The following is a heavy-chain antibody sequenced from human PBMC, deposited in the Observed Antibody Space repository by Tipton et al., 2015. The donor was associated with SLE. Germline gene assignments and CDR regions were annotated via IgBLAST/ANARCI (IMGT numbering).Heavy chain of an antibody. D-gene: IGHD2-21*01. CDR1: AFSFNTYA. CDR3: AKDLFPRHPNYYYYGMDI. J-gene: IGHJ6*02. V-gene: IGHV3-30*04. CDR2: ISFDGSTR. Sequence: SLRLSCVASAFSFNTYAMHWVRQAPGKGLQWVALISFDGSTRYYVDSVKGRFTISRDNSKNTLYLQMNSLRAADTGVYYCAKDLFPRHPNYYYYGMDIWGQGTTVTVSS.